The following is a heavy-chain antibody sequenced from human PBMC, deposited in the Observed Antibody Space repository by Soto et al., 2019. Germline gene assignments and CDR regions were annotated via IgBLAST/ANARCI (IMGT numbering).Heavy chain of an antibody. CDR2: IWYDGSNK. V-gene: IGHV3-33*01. CDR1: GFTFSSYG. CDR3: ASGGRYYDSSGYYYGAFDI. Sequence: QVQLVESGGGVVQPGRSLRLSCAASGFTFSSYGMHWVRQAPGKGLEWVAVIWYDGSNKYYADSVKGRFTISRDNSKNTLYLQMNSLRAEDTAVYYCASGGRYYDSSGYYYGAFDIWGQGTMVTVSS. D-gene: IGHD3-22*01. J-gene: IGHJ3*02.